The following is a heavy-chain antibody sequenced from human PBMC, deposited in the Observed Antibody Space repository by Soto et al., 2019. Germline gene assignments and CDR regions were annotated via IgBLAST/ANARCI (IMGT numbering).Heavy chain of an antibody. Sequence: SETLSLTCAVYGGSFSGYYWSWIRQPPGKGLEWIGEINHSGSTNYNPSLKSRVTISVDTSKNQFSLKLSSVTAADTAVYYCAATGLRRRNYGMDVWGQGTTVT. V-gene: IGHV4-34*01. CDR1: GGSFSGYY. CDR3: AATGLRRRNYGMDV. J-gene: IGHJ6*02. CDR2: INHSGST. D-gene: IGHD3-10*01.